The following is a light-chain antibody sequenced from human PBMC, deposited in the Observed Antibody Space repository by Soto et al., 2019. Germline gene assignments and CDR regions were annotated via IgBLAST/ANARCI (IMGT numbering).Light chain of an antibody. CDR3: QQFGNSPWT. CDR1: QSVGIY. CDR2: DTS. V-gene: IGKV3-11*01. J-gene: IGKJ1*01. Sequence: EIVLTQSPATLSLSPGERATLSCRASQSVGIYLAWYQQKRGQAPRLLIYDTSNRATGIPGRFTGSGSGTDFSLTISSLEPEDFAVYFCQQFGNSPWTFGQGTKVEI.